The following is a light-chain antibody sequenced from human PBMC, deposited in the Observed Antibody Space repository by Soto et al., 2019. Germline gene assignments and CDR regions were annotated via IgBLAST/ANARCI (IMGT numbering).Light chain of an antibody. CDR1: QSVRHY. V-gene: IGKV3-11*01. CDR2: DAS. Sequence: EIVLTQSPATLSLSPGERATLSCRASQSVRHYLAWYQQKPGQAPRLLIYDASNRATGIPARFSGSGSGTDFTLTISSLEPEDFAVYYCQQRSNWLITFGQGTRXXIK. J-gene: IGKJ5*01. CDR3: QQRSNWLIT.